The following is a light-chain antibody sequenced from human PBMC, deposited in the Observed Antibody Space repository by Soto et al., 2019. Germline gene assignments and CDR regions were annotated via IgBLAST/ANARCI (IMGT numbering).Light chain of an antibody. Sequence: EIVLTQSPATLSLSPGERATLSCRASQTVSSSLAWYQQQPGQAPRLLIYEASNRATGIPARFSGSGSGADFTLTISSLEPEDFALYYCQQHINWPLTFGGGTKVEIK. CDR1: QTVSSS. CDR2: EAS. V-gene: IGKV3-11*01. CDR3: QQHINWPLT. J-gene: IGKJ4*01.